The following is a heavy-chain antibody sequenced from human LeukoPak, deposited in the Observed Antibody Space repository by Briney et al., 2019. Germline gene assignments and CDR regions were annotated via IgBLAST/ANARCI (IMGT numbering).Heavy chain of an antibody. D-gene: IGHD6-19*01. CDR3: ARDKYSSGWYSGLFDY. CDR1: GFTSSSYE. Sequence: GGSLRLSCAASGFTSSSYEMNWVRQAPGKGLEWVSYISSSGSTIYYADSVKGRFTISRDNAKNSLYLQMNSLRAEDTAVYYCARDKYSSGWYSGLFDYWGQGTLVTVSS. J-gene: IGHJ4*02. CDR2: ISSSGSTI. V-gene: IGHV3-48*03.